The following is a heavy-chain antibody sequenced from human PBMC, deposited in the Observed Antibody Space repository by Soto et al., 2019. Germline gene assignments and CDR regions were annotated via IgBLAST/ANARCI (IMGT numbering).Heavy chain of an antibody. CDR1: GGSMSNSYYY. V-gene: IGHV4-30-4*01. D-gene: IGHD1-1*01. CDR2: VFHNGRT. CDR3: ARWVEVSLDYFDS. J-gene: IGHJ4*02. Sequence: VTTSETLSLTCTVSGGSMSNSYYYWSWVRQTPGKGLEWIGHVFHNGRTYYNPSLKGRVGILVDTSRNQFSLNLNSMTVADTAVYYCARWVEVSLDYFDSWGQGIPVTVSS.